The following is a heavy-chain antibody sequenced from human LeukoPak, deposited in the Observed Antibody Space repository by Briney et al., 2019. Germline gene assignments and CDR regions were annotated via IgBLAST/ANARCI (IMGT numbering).Heavy chain of an antibody. Sequence: GGSLRLSCAASGFTFSSYSMNWVRQAPGKGLEWVSSISSSSSYIYYADSVKGRFTISRDNAKNSLYLQMNSLRAEDTAVYYCARDSYSIVATISWGQGTLVTVSS. CDR2: ISSSSSYI. CDR3: ARDSYSIVATIS. CDR1: GFTFSSYS. J-gene: IGHJ5*02. D-gene: IGHD5-12*01. V-gene: IGHV3-21*01.